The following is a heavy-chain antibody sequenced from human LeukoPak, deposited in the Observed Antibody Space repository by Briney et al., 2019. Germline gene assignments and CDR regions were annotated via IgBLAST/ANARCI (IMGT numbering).Heavy chain of an antibody. Sequence: GASVKVSCKASGYTFTGYYMHWVRQAPGQGLEWMGWINPNSGGTNYAQKFQGRVTMTRDTSISTAYMELSRLRSDDTAVYYCARGPPRAIGKIAPFDYWGQGTLVTVSS. D-gene: IGHD2/OR15-2a*01. CDR3: ARGPPRAIGKIAPFDY. CDR2: INPNSGGT. V-gene: IGHV1-2*02. CDR1: GYTFTGYY. J-gene: IGHJ4*02.